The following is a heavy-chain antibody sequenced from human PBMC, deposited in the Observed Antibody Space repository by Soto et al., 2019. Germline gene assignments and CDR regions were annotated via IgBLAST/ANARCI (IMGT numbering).Heavy chain of an antibody. CDR3: ARGWRAYDILTGRPTTFDC. V-gene: IGHV5-51*01. CDR2: IYPGDSDT. J-gene: IGHJ4*02. Sequence: PGESLKISCKGSGYSFTSYWIGWVRQMPGKGLEWMGIIYPGDSDTRYSPSFQGQVTISADKSISTAYLQWSSLKASDTAMYYCARGWRAYDILTGRPTTFDCWGQGTLVTVSS. CDR1: GYSFTSYW. D-gene: IGHD3-9*01.